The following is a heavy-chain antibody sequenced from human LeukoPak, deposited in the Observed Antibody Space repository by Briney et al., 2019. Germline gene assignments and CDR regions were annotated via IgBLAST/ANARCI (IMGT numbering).Heavy chain of an antibody. V-gene: IGHV5-10-1*01. CDR1: GFSFTSYW. CDR3: ARHWGAVAGVDS. CDR2: IDPSDSYT. Sequence: GESLKISCKGSGFSFTSYWISWVRQMPGKGLEWMGRIDPSDSYTNYSPSFQGHVTISADKSISTAYLQWSTLEASDTAVYYCARHWGAVAGVDSWGQGTLVTVSS. D-gene: IGHD6-19*01. J-gene: IGHJ5*01.